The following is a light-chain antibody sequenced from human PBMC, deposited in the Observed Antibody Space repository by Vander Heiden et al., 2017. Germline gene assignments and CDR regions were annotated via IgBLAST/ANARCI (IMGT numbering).Light chain of an antibody. CDR3: QQYAT. Sequence: EIVLTQSPGTLSLSPGERATLSCRASQSVSSSYLAWYQQKPGQAPRLLIYGASSRATGIPDRFSGSGSVTDFTLTISRLEPEDCAVYYCQQYATFGGGTKVEIK. CDR2: GAS. CDR1: QSVSSSY. V-gene: IGKV3-20*01. J-gene: IGKJ4*01.